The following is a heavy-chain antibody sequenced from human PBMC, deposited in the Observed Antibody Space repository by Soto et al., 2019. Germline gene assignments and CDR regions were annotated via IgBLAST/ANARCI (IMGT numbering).Heavy chain of an antibody. J-gene: IGHJ6*02. CDR2: IGTRGRTI. V-gene: IGHV3-48*03. Sequence: EVQLVESGGGLVQAGGSLRLFCAASGFTFSNYEMNWVRQAPGKGLEWVSYIGTRGRTIYYADSVKGRFTNSRDNAKNSLYLHMNSLRAEHTAVYYCARDPAIYSGKFDYGLDVWGQGTTVTVSS. CDR3: ARDPAIYSGKFDYGLDV. CDR1: GFTFSNYE. D-gene: IGHD4-4*01.